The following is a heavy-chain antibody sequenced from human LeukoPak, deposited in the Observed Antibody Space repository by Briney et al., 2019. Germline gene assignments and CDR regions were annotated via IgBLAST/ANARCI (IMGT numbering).Heavy chain of an antibody. J-gene: IGHJ4*02. CDR3: ARRVAIAAAGQFDY. Sequence: SETLSLTCTVCGGSISSYYWSLIRQPPGKGLEWIGYIYYSGSTNYNPSLKSRVTISVDTSKNQFSLKLSSVTAADTAVYYCARRVAIAAAGQFDYWGQGTLVTVSS. CDR1: GGSISSYY. CDR2: IYYSGST. D-gene: IGHD6-13*01. V-gene: IGHV4-59*08.